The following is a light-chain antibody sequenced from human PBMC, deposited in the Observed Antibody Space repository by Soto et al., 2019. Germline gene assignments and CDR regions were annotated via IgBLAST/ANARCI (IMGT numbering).Light chain of an antibody. J-gene: IGLJ1*01. CDR2: EVS. CDR3: CSYAGDTIFYV. Sequence: QSALTQPACVSGSPGQSTTFSCTGTSSDVGSYNLVSWYQQHPGKAPKLIIYEVSKRPSGVSNRFSGSKSGNTASLTISGLRSEDEADYYCCSYAGDTIFYVFGSGTKLTVL. CDR1: SSDVGSYNL. V-gene: IGLV2-23*02.